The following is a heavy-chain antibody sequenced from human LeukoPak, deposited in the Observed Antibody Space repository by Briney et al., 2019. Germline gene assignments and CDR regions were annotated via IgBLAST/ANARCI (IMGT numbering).Heavy chain of an antibody. J-gene: IGHJ4*02. CDR3: AKEKISYSSSSGQGY. Sequence: PGGSLRLSCAASGFTFSSYGLHWVRQAPGKGLEWVAFIRYDGSNKYYADSVKARFTISRDNSKNTLYLQMNSLRAEDTAVYYCAKEKISYSSSSGQGYWGQGTLVTVSS. CDR2: IRYDGSNK. V-gene: IGHV3-30*02. CDR1: GFTFSSYG. D-gene: IGHD6-6*01.